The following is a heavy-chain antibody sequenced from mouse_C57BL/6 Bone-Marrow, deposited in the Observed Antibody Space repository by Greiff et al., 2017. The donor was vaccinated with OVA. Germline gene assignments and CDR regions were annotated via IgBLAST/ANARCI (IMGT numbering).Heavy chain of an antibody. CDR2: IRSKSSNYAT. Sequence: EADGGLVQPKGSLTLSCAASGFTFNTYAMHWVRQAPGKGLEWVARIRSKSSNYATYYADSVKDRFTISRDDSQSMLYLQMNNLKTEDTAMYYCVRDIGLGKAMDYWGQGTSVTVSS. CDR3: VRDIGLGKAMDY. CDR1: GFTFNTYA. J-gene: IGHJ4*01. V-gene: IGHV10-3*01. D-gene: IGHD4-1*01.